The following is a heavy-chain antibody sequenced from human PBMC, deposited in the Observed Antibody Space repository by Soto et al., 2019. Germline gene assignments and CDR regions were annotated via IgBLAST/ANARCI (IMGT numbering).Heavy chain of an antibody. CDR2: IRSKDNSYAT. D-gene: IGHD1-26*01. CDR1: GLTFNGSA. CDR3: TRHEIVGATRYYYYGMDV. J-gene: IGHJ6*02. Sequence: GGSLRLSCEASGLTFNGSAMYWVRQASGKGMEWVGRIRSKDNSYATAYAASVKGRINIHREDTKKPAYLQMKSLKTEDKAVYYCTRHEIVGATRYYYYGMDVWGQGTTVTVSS. V-gene: IGHV3-73*01.